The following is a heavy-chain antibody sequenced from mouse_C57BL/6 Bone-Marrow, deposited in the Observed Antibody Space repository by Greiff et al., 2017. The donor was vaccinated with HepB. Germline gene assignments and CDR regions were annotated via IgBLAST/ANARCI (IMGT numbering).Heavy chain of an antibody. CDR3: ARRRYGNYVLYYFDY. J-gene: IGHJ2*01. V-gene: IGHV1-7*01. CDR1: GYTFTSYW. CDR2: INPSSGYT. D-gene: IGHD2-10*02. Sequence: QVHVKQSGAELAKPGASVKLSCKASGYTFTSYWMHWVKQRPGQGLEWIGYINPSSGYTKYNQKFKDKATLTADKSSSTAYMQLSSLTYEDSAVYYCARRRYGNYVLYYFDYWGQGTTLTVSS.